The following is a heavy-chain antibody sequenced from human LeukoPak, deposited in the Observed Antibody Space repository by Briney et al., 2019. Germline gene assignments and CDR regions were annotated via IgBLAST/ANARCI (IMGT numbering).Heavy chain of an antibody. Sequence: ASVKVSCKASGYTFTNYGINWVRQAPGHGLEWMGWISAYNGNAKYARKLQGRVTMTTDTSTSTAYMELRSLRSDDTAVYYCARDFQRLYYFDSSGYYEGDYWGQGTLVTVSS. V-gene: IGHV1-18*01. CDR1: GYTFTNYG. D-gene: IGHD3-22*01. J-gene: IGHJ4*02. CDR2: ISAYNGNA. CDR3: ARDFQRLYYFDSSGYYEGDY.